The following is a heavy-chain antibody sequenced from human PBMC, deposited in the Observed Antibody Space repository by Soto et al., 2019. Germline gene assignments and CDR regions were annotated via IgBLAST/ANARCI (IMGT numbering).Heavy chain of an antibody. CDR2: IYPGDSDT. CDR3: ASLYYDSSGYYYDYAFDI. Sequence: PGESLKISCKGSGYSFTSYWIGWVRQMPGKGLEWMGIIYPGDSDTRYSPSFQGQVTISADKSISTAYLQWSSLKASDTAMYYCASLYYDSSGYYYDYAFDIWGQGKMVTVS. CDR1: GYSFTSYW. J-gene: IGHJ3*02. D-gene: IGHD3-22*01. V-gene: IGHV5-51*01.